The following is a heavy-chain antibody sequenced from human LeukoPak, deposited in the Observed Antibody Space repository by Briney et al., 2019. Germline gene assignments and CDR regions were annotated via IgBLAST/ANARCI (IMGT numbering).Heavy chain of an antibody. CDR3: AKDSHSSGYYFDY. D-gene: IGHD3-22*01. J-gene: IGHJ4*02. V-gene: IGHV3-23*01. CDR1: GSTFSNYA. CDR2: ISGSGGTT. Sequence: GGSLRLSCAASGSTFSNYAMSWVRQAPGKGLEWVSAISGSGGTTYHADSVRGRFTISRDNSKNTLFLQMNSLRAEDTAVYYCAKDSHSSGYYFDYWGQGTLVTVSS.